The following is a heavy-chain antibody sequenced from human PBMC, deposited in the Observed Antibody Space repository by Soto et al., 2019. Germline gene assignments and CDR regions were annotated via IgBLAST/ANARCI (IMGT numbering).Heavy chain of an antibody. CDR2: ISGSGGST. CDR1: GFTFSSYW. V-gene: IGHV3-23*01. Sequence: GGSLRLSCAASGFTFSSYWMSWVRQAPGKGLEWVSAISGSGGSTYYADSVKGRFTISRDNSKNTLYLEMNSLRAEDTAVYYGARLDIVVVPAQRHLDYWGQGTLVTFSS. D-gene: IGHD2-2*01. J-gene: IGHJ4*02. CDR3: ARLDIVVVPAQRHLDY.